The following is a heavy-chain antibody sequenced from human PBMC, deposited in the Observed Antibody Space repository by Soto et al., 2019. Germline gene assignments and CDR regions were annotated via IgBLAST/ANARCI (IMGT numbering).Heavy chain of an antibody. V-gene: IGHV3-23*01. CDR2: ISGSGGST. J-gene: IGHJ4*02. CDR1: GFTFSSYA. D-gene: IGHD6-13*01. Sequence: HPGGSLRLSCAASGFTFSSYAMSWVRQAPGKGLEWVSAISGSGGSTYYADSVKGRFTISRDNSKNTLYLQMNSLRAEDTAVYYCAKVLGYSSSWRSVFDYWGQGTLVTVSS. CDR3: AKVLGYSSSWRSVFDY.